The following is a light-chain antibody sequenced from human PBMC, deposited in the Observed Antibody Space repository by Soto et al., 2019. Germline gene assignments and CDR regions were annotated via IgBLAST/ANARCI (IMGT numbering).Light chain of an antibody. CDR1: QSINSN. CDR3: QQYNTYSA. J-gene: IGKJ1*01. CDR2: GAS. V-gene: IGKV3-15*01. Sequence: EVLMTQSPATLSVSPGDRATLSCRASQSINSNLAWYQQQPGQAPRLLIYGASTRATGIPARFSGSGSGTEFTLTISSLQPDDFATYYCQQYNTYSAFGQGTKV.